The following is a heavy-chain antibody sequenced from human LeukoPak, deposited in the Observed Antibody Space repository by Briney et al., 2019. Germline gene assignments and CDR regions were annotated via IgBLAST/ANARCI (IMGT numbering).Heavy chain of an antibody. CDR3: KGGYGSGSYSNRYDY. V-gene: IGHV3-30*04. J-gene: IGHJ4*02. CDR2: ISYDGSSK. D-gene: IGHD3-10*01. CDR1: GFTFSSYA. Sequence: GRSLRLSCAASGFTFSSYAMHWVRQAPGKGLEWVAVISYDGSSKYYADSVKGRFTISRDNSKNTLYLQMNSLRAEDTAVYYCKGGYGSGSYSNRYDYWGQGTLVTVSS.